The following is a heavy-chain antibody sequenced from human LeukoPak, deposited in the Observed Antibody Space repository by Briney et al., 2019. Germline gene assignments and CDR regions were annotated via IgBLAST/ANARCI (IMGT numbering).Heavy chain of an antibody. J-gene: IGHJ4*02. D-gene: IGHD2/OR15-2a*01. CDR1: GFTFSSYS. V-gene: IGHV3-48*01. CDR2: ISSSSSTI. CDR3: AREYAFLDY. Sequence: GGSLRLSCAASGFTFSSYSMNWVRQAPGKGLEWVSYISSSSSTIYYADSVKGRFTISRDNSKNTLYLQMNSLRAEDTAVYYCAREYAFLDYWGQGTLVTVSS.